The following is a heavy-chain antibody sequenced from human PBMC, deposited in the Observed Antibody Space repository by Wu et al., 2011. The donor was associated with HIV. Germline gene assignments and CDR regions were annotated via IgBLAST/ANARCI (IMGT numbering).Heavy chain of an antibody. V-gene: IGHV1-69*14. CDR3: ARGEGYGDYVRWFDP. CDR2: IIPIFGTA. J-gene: IGHJ5*02. CDR1: GATFSSYA. D-gene: IGHD4-17*01. Sequence: QVQLVQSGAEVKKPGSSVKVSCKASGATFSSYAISWVRQAPGQGLEWMGRIIPIFGTANYAQKFQGRVTITADKSTSTAYMELRSLRSDDTAVYYCARGEGYGDYVRWFDPGAREPWSPSPQ.